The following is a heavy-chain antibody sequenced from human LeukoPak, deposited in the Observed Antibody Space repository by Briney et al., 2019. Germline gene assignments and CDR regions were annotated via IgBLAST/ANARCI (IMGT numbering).Heavy chain of an antibody. Sequence: GGSLRLSCAASGFTFSSYAMHWVRQAPGKGLERVAVISYDGSNKYYADSVKGRFTISRDNSKNTLYLQMNSLRAEDTAVYYCARESITGTVTLDYWGQGTLVTVSS. D-gene: IGHD1-7*01. J-gene: IGHJ4*02. CDR1: GFTFSSYA. CDR2: ISYDGSNK. V-gene: IGHV3-30-3*01. CDR3: ARESITGTVTLDY.